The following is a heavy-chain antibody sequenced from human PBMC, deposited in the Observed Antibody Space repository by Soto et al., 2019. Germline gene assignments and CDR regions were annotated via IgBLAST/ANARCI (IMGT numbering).Heavy chain of an antibody. J-gene: IGHJ4*02. Sequence: QVQLVQSGAELRKPGASVKVSCKASGYSFSSYGINWVRQAPGQGLEWMGWINTYNGNRNYAQKFEDRVTMTTATSTNTVYMELRSLKCDDTAIYYCARDRLRGYDSSGFYSWGQGTLVTVSS. CDR1: GYSFSSYG. CDR2: INTYNGNR. V-gene: IGHV1-18*01. D-gene: IGHD3-22*01. CDR3: ARDRLRGYDSSGFYS.